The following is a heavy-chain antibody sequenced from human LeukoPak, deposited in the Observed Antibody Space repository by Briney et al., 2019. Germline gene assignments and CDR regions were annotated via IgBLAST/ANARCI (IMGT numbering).Heavy chain of an antibody. V-gene: IGHV1-69*13. CDR2: IIPIFGTA. Sequence: ASVKVSCKASGGTFSSYAISWVRQAPGQGLEWMGGIIPIFGTANYAQKFQGRVTITADESTSTAYMELSSLRSEDTAVYYCARAGYGDYDRTYFDYWGQGTLVTVSS. CDR3: ARAGYGDYDRTYFDY. CDR1: GGTFSSYA. D-gene: IGHD4-17*01. J-gene: IGHJ4*02.